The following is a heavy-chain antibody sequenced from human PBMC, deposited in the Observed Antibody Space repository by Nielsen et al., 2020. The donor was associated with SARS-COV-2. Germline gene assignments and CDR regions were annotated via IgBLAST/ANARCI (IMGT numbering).Heavy chain of an antibody. CDR3: AKEGFGDYYDSSGYFDY. D-gene: IGHD3-22*01. CDR2: ISWNSGSI. J-gene: IGHJ4*02. CDR1: GFTFDDYA. Sequence: GRSLRLSCAASGFTFDDYAMHWVRQAPGKGLEWVSGISWNSGSIGYADSVKGRFTISRDNAKNSLYLQMNSLRAEDTALYYCAKEGFGDYYDSSGYFDYWGQGTLVTVSS. V-gene: IGHV3-9*01.